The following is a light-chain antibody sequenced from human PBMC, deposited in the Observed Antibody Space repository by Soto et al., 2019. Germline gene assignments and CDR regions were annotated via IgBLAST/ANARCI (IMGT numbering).Light chain of an antibody. CDR1: QSLSRW. CDR3: QQYQTLWT. V-gene: IGKV1-5*01. J-gene: IGKJ1*01. CDR2: DDS. Sequence: DIQMTQSPSTLSASVGDRVTITCRASQSLSRWLAWYQQKPGKAPKLLIYDDSSLESGVPSRFSGSASGTEFTLPISSLQHDDFATYYCQQYQTLWTFGQGTKVDIK.